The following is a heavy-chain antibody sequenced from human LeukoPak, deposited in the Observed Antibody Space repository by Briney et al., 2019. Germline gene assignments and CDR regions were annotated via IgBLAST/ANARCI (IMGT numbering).Heavy chain of an antibody. Sequence: PSETVSLTCTVSGGSISSSSYYWGWIRQPPGKGLEWIGSIYYSGSTYYNPSLKSRVTISVDTSKNQFSLKLSSVTAADTAVYYCARVGIAAAGYFDYWGQETLVTVSS. CDR1: GGSISSSSYY. D-gene: IGHD6-13*01. J-gene: IGHJ4*02. CDR2: IYYSGST. V-gene: IGHV4-39*07. CDR3: ARVGIAAAGYFDY.